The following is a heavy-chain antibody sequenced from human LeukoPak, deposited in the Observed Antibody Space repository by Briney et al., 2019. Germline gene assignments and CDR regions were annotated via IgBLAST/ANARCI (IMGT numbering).Heavy chain of an antibody. V-gene: IGHV1-24*01. D-gene: IGHD4-23*01. J-gene: IGHJ4*02. CDR3: ATGDYGGIYFDS. Sequence: ASVKVSCRVSGYSLTELSIHWVRQRPGEGLEWMGGFDRENGRTLYSRDFEGRVTMTEDASLATAYLHLSSLRSDDTAVYYCATGDYGGIYFDSWGQGTLLIVSS. CDR2: FDRENGRT. CDR1: GYSLTELS.